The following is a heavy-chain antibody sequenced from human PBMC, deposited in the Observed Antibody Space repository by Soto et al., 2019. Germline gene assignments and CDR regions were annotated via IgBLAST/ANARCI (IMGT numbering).Heavy chain of an antibody. CDR3: ARRPPRSSGSYYLFDY. CDR2: IYPGDSDT. Sequence: GESLKISCKGSGYNFANYWIAWVRQMPGEGLEWMGAIYPGDSDTRYSPSFQGQVTISADESISTAFLQWSSLKASDSAMYYCARRPPRSSGSYYLFDYWGLGTLVTVSS. V-gene: IGHV5-51*01. CDR1: GYNFANYW. D-gene: IGHD3-10*01. J-gene: IGHJ4*02.